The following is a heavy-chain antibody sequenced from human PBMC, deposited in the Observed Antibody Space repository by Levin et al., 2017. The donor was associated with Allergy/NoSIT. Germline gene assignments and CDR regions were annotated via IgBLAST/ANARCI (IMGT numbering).Heavy chain of an antibody. CDR3: ASISSGVYYYYMDV. CDR2: INHSGST. V-gene: IGHV4-34*01. Sequence: PSETLSLTCAVYGGSFSGYYWSWIRQPPGKGLEWIGEINHSGSTNYNPSLKSRVTISVDTSKNQFSLKLSSVTAADTAVYYCASISSGVYYYYMDVWGKGTTVTVSS. J-gene: IGHJ6*03. CDR1: GGSFSGYY. D-gene: IGHD2/OR15-2a*01.